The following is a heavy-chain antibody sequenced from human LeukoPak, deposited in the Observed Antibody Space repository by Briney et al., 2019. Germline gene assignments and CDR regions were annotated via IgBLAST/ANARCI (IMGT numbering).Heavy chain of an antibody. V-gene: IGHV1-2*02. CDR2: INPNSGGT. CDR3: AAEYCSGGSCGLDY. CDR1: GYTFTGYF. D-gene: IGHD2-15*01. J-gene: IGHJ4*02. Sequence: SVKASCKASGYTFTGYFMHWVRQAPGQGLEWMGWINPNSGGTNYAQKFQGRVTMTRATSISTAYMELSRLRSYDTAVYSCAAEYCSGGSCGLDYWGQGTLVTVSS.